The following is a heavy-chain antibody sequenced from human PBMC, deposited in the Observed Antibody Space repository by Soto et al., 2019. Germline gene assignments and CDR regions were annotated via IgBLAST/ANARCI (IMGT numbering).Heavy chain of an antibody. V-gene: IGHV1-2*04. CDR3: ARGDSTDCSNAVCSFFYNHDMDV. D-gene: IGHD2-8*01. J-gene: IGHJ6*02. CDR1: GYSFTDYH. CDR2: INPKSGGT. Sequence: QVQLVQSGAEVKKPGASVKVSCKASGYSFTDYHIHWVRQAPGQGLEWLGRINPKSGGTSTAQKFQGWVTMTTDTSISTASMELTMLTSDDKDIYYCARGDSTDCSNAVCSFFYNHDMDVWGQGTTVTVSS.